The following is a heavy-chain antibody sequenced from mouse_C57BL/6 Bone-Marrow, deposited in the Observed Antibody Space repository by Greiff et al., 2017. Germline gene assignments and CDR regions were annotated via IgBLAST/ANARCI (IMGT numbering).Heavy chain of an antibody. CDR3: TREGKIYLGAWFAY. J-gene: IGHJ3*01. CDR1: GFTFSSYA. V-gene: IGHV5-9-1*02. Sequence: EVKLVESGEGLVKPGGSLKLSCAASGFTFSSYAMSWVRQTPEKRLEWVAYISSGGDYIYYADTVKGRFTISRDNARNTRYLQMSSRKSEDTAMYYCTREGKIYLGAWFAYWGKGTLVTVSA. D-gene: IGHD4-1*01. CDR2: ISSGGDYI.